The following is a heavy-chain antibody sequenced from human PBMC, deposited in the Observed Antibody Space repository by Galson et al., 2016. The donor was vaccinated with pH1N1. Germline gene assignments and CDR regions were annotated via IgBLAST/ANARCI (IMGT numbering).Heavy chain of an antibody. V-gene: IGHV1-2*02. J-gene: IGHJ3*01. Sequence: SVKVSCKASGYTFTDYYIHWVRQAPGQGLEWMGLIIPNSGDTNYAKKFQGRVTMTRDTSISTAYMELTKLTSDDTALYSCVRELRGGTFDVW. CDR1: GYTFTDYY. CDR3: VRELRGGTFDV. CDR2: IIPNSGDT. D-gene: IGHD3-16*01.